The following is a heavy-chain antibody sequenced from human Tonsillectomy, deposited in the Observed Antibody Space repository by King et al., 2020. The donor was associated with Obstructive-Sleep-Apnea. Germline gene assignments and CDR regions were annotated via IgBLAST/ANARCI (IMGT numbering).Heavy chain of an antibody. CDR1: GGSISSFY. CDR2: VYYSGNT. CDR3: ARSLALGGNPFES. D-gene: IGHD4-23*01. Sequence: VQLQESGQGLVKPSETLSLTCTVSGGSISSFYWSWLRQPPGKGLEWIGYVYYSGNTDYNPALKSRGTMSIDTSRNQFSLRLTSLTAADTAFYYCARSLALGGNPFESWGQGTLVTVSS. V-gene: IGHV4-59*08. J-gene: IGHJ4*02.